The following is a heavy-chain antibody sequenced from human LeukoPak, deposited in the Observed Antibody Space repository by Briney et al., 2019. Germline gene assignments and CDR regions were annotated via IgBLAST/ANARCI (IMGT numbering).Heavy chain of an antibody. D-gene: IGHD1-7*01. V-gene: IGHV1-69*05. CDR3: AALYNWNYGVANFDY. CDR2: IIPIFGTA. CDR1: GGTFSSYA. Sequence: SVKVSCKASGGTFSSYAISWVRQAPGQGLEWMGGIIPIFGTANYAQKFQGRVTITMDESTSTAYMELSSLRSEDTAVYYCAALYNWNYGVANFDYWGQGTLVTVSS. J-gene: IGHJ4*02.